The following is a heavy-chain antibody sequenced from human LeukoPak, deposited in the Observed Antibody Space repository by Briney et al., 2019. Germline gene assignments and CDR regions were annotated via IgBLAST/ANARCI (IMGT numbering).Heavy chain of an antibody. D-gene: IGHD3-10*01. J-gene: IGHJ4*02. CDR3: VLPWFGGPQGAY. CDR2: IKKDGSEQ. Sequence: GGSQRLSCATSGFTFSSYWMSWVRQTPGKGLEWLANIKKDGSEQYYVDSVKGRFTISRDNAKNSVYLQMNSLRAEDTALYYCVLPWFGGPQGAYLGQRTPVTVSS. V-gene: IGHV3-7*02. CDR1: GFTFSSYW.